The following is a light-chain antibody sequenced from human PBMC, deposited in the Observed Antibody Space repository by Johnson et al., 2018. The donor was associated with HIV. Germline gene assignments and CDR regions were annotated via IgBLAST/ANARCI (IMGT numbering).Light chain of an antibody. CDR2: ENN. CDR3: GTWDSSLSAYV. V-gene: IGLV1-51*02. J-gene: IGLJ1*01. Sequence: QSVLTQPPSVSAALGQKVTVSCAGSSSNIGKNYVSWYQHLPGTAPKLLIYENNKRPSGIPDRFSGSKSGSSATLGLTGLPTGDEADYYCGTWDSSLSAYVFGTGTKVTVL. CDR1: SSNIGKNY.